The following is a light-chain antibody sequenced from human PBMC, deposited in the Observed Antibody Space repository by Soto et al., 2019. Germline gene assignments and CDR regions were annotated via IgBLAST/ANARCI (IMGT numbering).Light chain of an antibody. CDR1: QSVTSY. CDR3: QKYNSAPGT. J-gene: IGKJ1*01. Sequence: IVLTQSPATLSLSPGERATLSCRASQSVTSYLAWYQQKPGQAPRLLIYDASNRATGIPARFSGSGSGTDFTLTISSLQPEDVATYYCQKYNSAPGTFGQGTKVDI. V-gene: IGKV3-11*01. CDR2: DAS.